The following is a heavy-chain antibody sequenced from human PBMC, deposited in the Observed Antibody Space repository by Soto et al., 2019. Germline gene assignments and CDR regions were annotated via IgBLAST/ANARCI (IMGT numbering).Heavy chain of an antibody. V-gene: IGHV3-66*01. CDR3: ERDRFATYGSGSYYNYYYYYMDV. CDR1: GFTVSSNY. CDR2: IYSGGST. J-gene: IGHJ6*03. Sequence: PGGSLRLSCAASGFTVSSNYMSWVRQAPGKGLEWVSVIYSGGSTYYADSVKGRFTISRDNSKNTLYLQMNSLRAEDTAVYYCERDRFATYGSGSYYNYYYYYMDVWGKGTTVTVSS. D-gene: IGHD3-10*01.